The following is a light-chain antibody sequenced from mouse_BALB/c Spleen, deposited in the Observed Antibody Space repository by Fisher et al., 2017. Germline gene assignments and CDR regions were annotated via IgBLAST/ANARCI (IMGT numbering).Light chain of an antibody. CDR2: DTS. CDR3: HQWSSYPPT. Sequence: IVMTQTPAIMSASPGEKVTMTCSASSSVSYMHWYQQKSGTSPKRWIYDTSKLASGVPARFSGSGSGTSYSLTISRMEAEDAASYFCHQWSSYPPTFGGGTKLEIK. V-gene: IGKV4-59*01. J-gene: IGKJ1*01. CDR1: SSVSY.